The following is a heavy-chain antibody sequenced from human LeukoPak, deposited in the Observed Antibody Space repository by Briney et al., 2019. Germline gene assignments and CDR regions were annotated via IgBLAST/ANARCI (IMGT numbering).Heavy chain of an antibody. CDR1: GFTLSSYW. CDR2: INSDGSTT. J-gene: IGHJ4*02. Sequence: PGGSLRLSCEASGFTLSSYWMHWVRQAPGKGLVWVSRINSDGSTTSYADSVMGRFTISRDNAKNTLYLQMNSLRAEDTAVYYCARVIYSGWEGELSDWGQGTLVTVSS. V-gene: IGHV3-74*01. D-gene: IGHD6-19*01. CDR3: ARVIYSGWEGELSD.